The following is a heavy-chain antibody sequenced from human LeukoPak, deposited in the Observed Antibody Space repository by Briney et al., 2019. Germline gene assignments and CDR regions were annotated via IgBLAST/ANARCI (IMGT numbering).Heavy chain of an antibody. J-gene: IGHJ4*02. CDR3: TTTNYDFWSGYSN. Sequence: PGGSLRLSCAASGFTLSNAWMSWVRQAPGKGLEWVGRIKSKTDGGTTDYAAPVKGRFTISRDDSKNTLYLQMNSLKTEDTAVYYCTTTNYDFWSGYSNWGQGTLVTVSS. D-gene: IGHD3-3*01. CDR2: IKSKTDGGTT. V-gene: IGHV3-15*01. CDR1: GFTLSNAW.